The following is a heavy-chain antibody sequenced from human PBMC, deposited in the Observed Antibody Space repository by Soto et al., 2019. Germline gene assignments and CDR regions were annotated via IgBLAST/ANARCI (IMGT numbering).Heavy chain of an antibody. J-gene: IGHJ6*03. CDR1: GFTLSGYA. V-gene: IGHV3-64*01. Sequence: PGGSLRLSCAASGFTLSGYATDWVRQAPGKGLEYVSGISSNGVGTYYANSVQGRFTISRDNSKNTVYLQMGSLRPEDMAVYYCARRARPDFYYMDVWGKGTTVTVSS. CDR3: ARRARPDFYYMDV. D-gene: IGHD6-6*01. CDR2: ISSNGVGT.